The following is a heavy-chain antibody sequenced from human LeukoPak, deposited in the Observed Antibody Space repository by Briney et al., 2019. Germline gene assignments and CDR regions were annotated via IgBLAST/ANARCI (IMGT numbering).Heavy chain of an antibody. D-gene: IGHD1-26*01. CDR1: GFTFSSYA. Sequence: GGSLRLSCATSGFTFSSYAMHWVRQAPGKGLEWVAVISYDGSNKYYADSVKGRFTISRDNSKNTLYLQMNSLRAEDTAVYYCASMRIVDYWGQGTLVTVSS. CDR2: ISYDGSNK. J-gene: IGHJ4*02. V-gene: IGHV3-30-3*01. CDR3: ASMRIVDY.